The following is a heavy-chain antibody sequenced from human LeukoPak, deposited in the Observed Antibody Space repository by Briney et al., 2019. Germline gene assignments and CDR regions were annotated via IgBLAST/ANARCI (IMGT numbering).Heavy chain of an antibody. CDR1: GYTLTELS. D-gene: IGHD2-21*02. V-gene: IGHV1-24*01. J-gene: IGHJ4*02. CDR3: ATEGPFGGDCYAFDY. Sequence: ASVKVSCKVSGYTLTELSMHWVRQAPGRGLEWMGGFDPEDGETIYAQKFQGRVTMTEDTSTDTAYMELSSLRSEDTAVYYCATEGPFGGDCYAFDYWGQGTLVTVSS. CDR2: FDPEDGET.